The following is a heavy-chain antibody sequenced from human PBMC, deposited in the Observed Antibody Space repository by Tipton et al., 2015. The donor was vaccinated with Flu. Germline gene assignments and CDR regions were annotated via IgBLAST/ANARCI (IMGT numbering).Heavy chain of an antibody. CDR2: IGGDGSRT. CDR1: GFTFSRYW. V-gene: IGHV3-74*01. J-gene: IGHJ3*02. Sequence: SLRLSCAASGFTFSRYWMHWVRQAPGKGLVWVSRIGGDGSRTRYADSVKVRFTISRDNAKNTLDLQMNSLRVEDTAVYYCARISMNGDVVGDAFDIWGQGTMVTVSS. D-gene: IGHD3-22*01. CDR3: ARISMNGDVVGDAFDI.